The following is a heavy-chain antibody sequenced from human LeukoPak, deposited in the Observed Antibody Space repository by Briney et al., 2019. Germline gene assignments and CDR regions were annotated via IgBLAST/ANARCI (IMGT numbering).Heavy chain of an antibody. Sequence: GGSLRLYRAASGFTVSSNYMSWVRQAPGKGLEWVSVIYSGGSTYYADSVKGRFTISRDNSKNTLYLQMNSLRAEDTAVYYCARETIETYYYDSSGYYYFDYWGQGTLVTVSS. V-gene: IGHV3-66*01. CDR2: IYSGGST. CDR3: ARETIETYYYDSSGYYYFDY. J-gene: IGHJ4*02. CDR1: GFTVSSNY. D-gene: IGHD3-22*01.